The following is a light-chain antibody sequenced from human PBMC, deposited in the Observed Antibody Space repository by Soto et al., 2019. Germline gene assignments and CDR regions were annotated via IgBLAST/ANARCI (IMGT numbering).Light chain of an antibody. CDR2: EGS. Sequence: QSALTQPASVSGSPGQSITISCTGTSRDVGSYNLVSWYQQHPGKAPKLMIYEGSKRPSGVSNRFSGSKSGNTASLTLSGLQAEDEADYYCCSYAGSSTSLYVFGTGTKLTVL. CDR3: CSYAGSSTSLYV. CDR1: SRDVGSYNL. J-gene: IGLJ1*01. V-gene: IGLV2-23*01.